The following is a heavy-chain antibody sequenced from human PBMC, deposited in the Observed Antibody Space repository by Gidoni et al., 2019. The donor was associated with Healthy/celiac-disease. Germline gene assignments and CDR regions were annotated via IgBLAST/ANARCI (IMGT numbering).Heavy chain of an antibody. V-gene: IGHV3-30-3*01. Sequence: QVQLVESGGGVVQPGRSLRLSCAASGFPFRSYAMPWVRQAPGKGLELVAVISYDGSNKYYADSVKGRFTISRDNAKNTLYLQMNSLRAEDTAVYYCARTDYDSSGYSLYYFDYWGQGTLVTVSS. J-gene: IGHJ4*02. D-gene: IGHD3-22*01. CDR1: GFPFRSYA. CDR2: ISYDGSNK. CDR3: ARTDYDSSGYSLYYFDY.